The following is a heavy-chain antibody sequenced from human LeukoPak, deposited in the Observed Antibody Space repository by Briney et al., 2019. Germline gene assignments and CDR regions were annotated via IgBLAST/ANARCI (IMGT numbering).Heavy chain of an antibody. CDR1: GGSISSXXXX. CDR2: IYYSGST. V-gene: IGHV4-39*07. CDR3: ARDYYDSSGLDY. Sequence: VSGGSISSXXXXXGWIXQPPXXXXXWIGSIYYSGSTYYNPSLKSRVTISVDTSKNQFSLKLSSVTAADTAVYYCARDYYDSSGLDYWGQGTLVTVSS. J-gene: IGHJ4*02. D-gene: IGHD3-22*01.